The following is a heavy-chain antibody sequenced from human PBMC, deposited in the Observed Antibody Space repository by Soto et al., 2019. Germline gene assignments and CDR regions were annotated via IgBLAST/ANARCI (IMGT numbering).Heavy chain of an antibody. CDR2: INAGNGNT. D-gene: IGHD6-19*01. Sequence: ASVKVSCKASGYTLTSYAMHWVRQAPGQRLEWMGWINAGNGNTKYSQKFQGRVTITRDTSASTAYMELSSLRSEDTAVYYCASSGWYPYYYYYYMDVWGKGTTVTVSS. CDR3: ASSGWYPYYYYYYMDV. J-gene: IGHJ6*03. V-gene: IGHV1-3*01. CDR1: GYTLTSYA.